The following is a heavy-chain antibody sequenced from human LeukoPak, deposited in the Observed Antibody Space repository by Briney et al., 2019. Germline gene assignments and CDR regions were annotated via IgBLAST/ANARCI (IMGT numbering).Heavy chain of an antibody. Sequence: SETLSLTCTVSGGSISSYYRSWIRQPPGKGLEWIGYIYYSGSTNYNPSLKSRVTISVDTSKNQFSLKLSSVTAADTAVYYCARLGRDGYTAFDYWGQGTLVTVSS. CDR2: IYYSGST. V-gene: IGHV4-59*08. J-gene: IGHJ4*02. CDR3: ARLGRDGYTAFDY. D-gene: IGHD5-24*01. CDR1: GGSISSYY.